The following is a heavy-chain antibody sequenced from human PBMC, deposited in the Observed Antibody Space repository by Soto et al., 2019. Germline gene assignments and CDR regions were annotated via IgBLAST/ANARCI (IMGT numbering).Heavy chain of an antibody. CDR2: IYYSGST. CDR1: GGSISSYY. CDR3: ARERVAHFDY. V-gene: IGHV4-59*01. D-gene: IGHD3-3*01. J-gene: IGHJ4*02. Sequence: ETLSLTCTVSGGSISSYYWSWIRQPPGKGLEWIGYIYYSGSTNYNPSLKSRVTISVDTSKNQFSLKLSSVTAADTAVYYCARERVAHFDYWGQGTLVTVSS.